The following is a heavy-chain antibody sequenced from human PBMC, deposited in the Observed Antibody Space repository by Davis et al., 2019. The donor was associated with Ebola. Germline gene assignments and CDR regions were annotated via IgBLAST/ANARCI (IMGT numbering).Heavy chain of an antibody. CDR2: INHSGST. CDR3: ARGVDYDFWSGYFRGRVFDP. Sequence: PSETLSLTCAVYGGSFSGYYWSWIRQPPGKGLEWIGEINHSGSTNYNPSLKSRVTISVDTSKNQFSLKLSSVTAADTAVYYCARGVDYDFWSGYFRGRVFDPWGQGTLVTVSS. D-gene: IGHD3-3*01. CDR1: GGSFSGYY. J-gene: IGHJ5*02. V-gene: IGHV4-34*01.